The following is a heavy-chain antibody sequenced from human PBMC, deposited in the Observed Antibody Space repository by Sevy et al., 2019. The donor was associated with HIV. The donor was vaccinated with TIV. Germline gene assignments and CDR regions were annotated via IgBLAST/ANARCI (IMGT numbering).Heavy chain of an antibody. Sequence: GGSLRLSCAASGFTFSNYAMHWVGQAPGKGLEWVAVISYDGSNKYYADSVKGRFTISRDNSKNTLYLQMNSLRAEDTAVYYCARVDEQRWLRLYYFDYWGQGTLVTVSS. CDR1: GFTFSNYA. CDR3: ARVDEQRWLRLYYFDY. D-gene: IGHD5-12*01. V-gene: IGHV3-30*04. J-gene: IGHJ4*02. CDR2: ISYDGSNK.